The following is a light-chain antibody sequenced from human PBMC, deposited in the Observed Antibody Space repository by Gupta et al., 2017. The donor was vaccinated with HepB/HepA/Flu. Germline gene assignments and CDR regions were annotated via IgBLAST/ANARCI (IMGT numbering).Light chain of an antibody. V-gene: IGLV2-23*02. J-gene: IGLJ3*02. CDR1: SSDVGSYNL. CDR3: CSYTGSSTGWV. CDR2: EVS. Sequence: QSALTQPASVSGSPGQSITISFTGTSSDVGSYNLVSWYQQHPGKAPKLMIYEVSKRPSGVSNRFSGSKSGNTASLTISGLQAEDEADYYCCSYTGSSTGWVFGGGTKLTVL.